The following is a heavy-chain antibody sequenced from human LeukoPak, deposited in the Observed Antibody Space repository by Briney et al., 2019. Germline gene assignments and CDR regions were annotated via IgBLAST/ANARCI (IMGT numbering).Heavy chain of an antibody. CDR3: ARVPSRYYNSDHFDY. Sequence: GGSLRLSCAASGFTFSSYSMNWVRQAPGKGLEWVSSISSSSSYIYYADSVKGRFTISRDNAKNSLYLQMNSLRAEDTAVYYCARVPSRYYNSDHFDYWGQGTLVTVSS. CDR1: GFTFSSYS. J-gene: IGHJ4*02. V-gene: IGHV3-21*01. CDR2: ISSSSSYI. D-gene: IGHD5-24*01.